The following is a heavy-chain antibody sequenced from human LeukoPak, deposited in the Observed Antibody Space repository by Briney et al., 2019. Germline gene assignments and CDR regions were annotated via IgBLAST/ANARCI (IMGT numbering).Heavy chain of an antibody. CDR1: GGSISSSSYY. V-gene: IGHV4-39*07. CDR3: ARAVAVAGTGDWFDP. J-gene: IGHJ5*02. CDR2: IYYSGST. Sequence: SETLSLTCTVSGGSISSSSYYWGWIRQPPGKGLEWIGSIYYSGSTYYNPSLKSRVTISVDTSKNQFSLKLSSVTAADTAVYYCARAVAVAGTGDWFDPWGQGTLVTVSS. D-gene: IGHD6-19*01.